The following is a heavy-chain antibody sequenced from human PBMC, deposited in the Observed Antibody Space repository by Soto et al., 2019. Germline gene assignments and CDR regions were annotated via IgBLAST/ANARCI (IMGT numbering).Heavy chain of an antibody. J-gene: IGHJ5*02. V-gene: IGHV4-4*02. CDR3: ARALAGYYDSSGYTNWFDP. Sequence: SETLSLTCAVSGGSISSSNWWSWVRQPPGKGLEWIGEIYHSGSTNYNPSLKSRVTMSVDKSKNQFSLKLSSVTAADTAVYYCARALAGYYDSSGYTNWFDPWGQGTLVTVSS. CDR2: IYHSGST. CDR1: GGSISSSNW. D-gene: IGHD3-22*01.